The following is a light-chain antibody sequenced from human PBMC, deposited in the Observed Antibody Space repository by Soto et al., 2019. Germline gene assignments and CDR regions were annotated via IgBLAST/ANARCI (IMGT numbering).Light chain of an antibody. CDR1: SSDVGAYDF. Sequence: QSVLTQPASVSGSPGQSITTSCTGTSSDVGAYDFVSWYQQHPDKAPKLMIYEVRNRPSGVSNRFSGSKSVNTATLTISGLQAEDEADYYCSSYTTSSTRVFGTGTKVTVL. V-gene: IGLV2-14*03. CDR2: EVR. CDR3: SSYTTSSTRV. J-gene: IGLJ1*01.